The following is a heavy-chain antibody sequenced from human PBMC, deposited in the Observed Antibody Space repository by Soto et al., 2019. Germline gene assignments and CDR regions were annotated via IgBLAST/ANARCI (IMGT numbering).Heavy chain of an antibody. CDR3: ARYEAESGFTMLDP. CDR2: IYYTGNT. Sequence: QVQLQESGPGVVKPSDTLSVTCTVSGGSVSTRSHFWSWIRQPPGGGLQWIGYIYYTGNTNYSPSPKSRSILSVDTSRTKFSPRLTSVTAAATAIYYCARYEAESGFTMLDPWGQGTLVSVSS. V-gene: IGHV4-61*01. J-gene: IGHJ5*02. D-gene: IGHD3-22*01. CDR1: GGSVSTRSHF.